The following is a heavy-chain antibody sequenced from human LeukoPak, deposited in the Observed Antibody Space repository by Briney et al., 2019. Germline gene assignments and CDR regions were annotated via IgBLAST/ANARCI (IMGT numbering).Heavy chain of an antibody. CDR2: ISYDGSNK. V-gene: IGHV3-30*04. J-gene: IGHJ4*02. CDR1: GFTFSSYA. CDR3: AILRLHIDY. Sequence: GGSLRLSCAASGFTFSSYAMHWVRQAPGKGLEWVAVISYDGSNKYYADSVKGRFTISRDNAKNSLYLQMNSLRAEDTAVYYCAILRLHIDYWGQGTLVTVSS. D-gene: IGHD3-3*01.